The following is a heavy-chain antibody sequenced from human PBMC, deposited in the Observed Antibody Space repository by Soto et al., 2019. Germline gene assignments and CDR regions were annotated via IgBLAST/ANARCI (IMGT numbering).Heavy chain of an antibody. CDR1: GFTFSSYA. CDR2: ISGSGGST. CDR3: AKAPGLTTVTTFDP. V-gene: IGHV3-23*01. D-gene: IGHD4-17*01. Sequence: GGSLRLSCAASGFTFSSYAMSWVRQAPGKGLEWVSAISGSGGSTYYADSVKGRFTLSRDNSKNTLYLQMNSLRAEDTAVYYCAKAPGLTTVTTFDPWGQGTLVTVSS. J-gene: IGHJ5*02.